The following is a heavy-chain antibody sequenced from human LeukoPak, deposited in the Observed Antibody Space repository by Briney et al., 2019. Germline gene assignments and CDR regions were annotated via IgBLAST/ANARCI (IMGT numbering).Heavy chain of an antibody. CDR3: AKDHWQQLVYYFDY. D-gene: IGHD6-13*01. CDR1: GFTFSSYG. V-gene: IGHV3-30*02. J-gene: IGHJ4*02. CDR2: IRYDGSNK. Sequence: GGSLRFSCAASGFTFSSYGMHWVRQAPGKGLEWVAFIRYDGSNKYYADSVKGRFTISRDNSKNTLYLQMNSLRAEDTAVYYCAKDHWQQLVYYFDYWGQGTLVTVSS.